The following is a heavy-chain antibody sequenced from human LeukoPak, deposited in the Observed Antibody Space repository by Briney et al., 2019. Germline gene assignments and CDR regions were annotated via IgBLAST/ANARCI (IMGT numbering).Heavy chain of an antibody. D-gene: IGHD3-16*01. CDR3: ARSGGAGFDY. Sequence: PGGSLRLSCAASELTFSSYWMHWVRQAPGKGLVWVSRINSDGSNTTYADSVKGRFTISRDNTRNTLYLQLSSLRAEDTAVYHCARSGGAGFDYWGQGTLVTVSS. V-gene: IGHV3-74*01. CDR2: INSDGSNT. J-gene: IGHJ4*02. CDR1: ELTFSSYW.